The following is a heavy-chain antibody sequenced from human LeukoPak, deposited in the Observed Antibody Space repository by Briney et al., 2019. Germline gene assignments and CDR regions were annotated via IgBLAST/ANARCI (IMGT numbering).Heavy chain of an antibody. CDR2: IWYDGSNK. J-gene: IGHJ2*01. D-gene: IGHD4-17*01. Sequence: GGSLRLSCAASGFTFSSYGMHWVRQAPGKGLEWMAVIWYDGSNKYYADSVKGRFTISRDNSKNTLYLQMNSLRAEDAAVYYCATGATTVTTGPWGWYFDLWGRGTLVTVSS. CDR1: GFTFSSYG. V-gene: IGHV3-33*01. CDR3: ATGATTVTTGPWGWYFDL.